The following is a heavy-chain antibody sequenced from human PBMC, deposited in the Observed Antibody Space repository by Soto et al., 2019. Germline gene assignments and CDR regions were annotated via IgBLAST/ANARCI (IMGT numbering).Heavy chain of an antibody. CDR3: VRETTTVTRDYFYYGMDV. J-gene: IGHJ6*02. CDR1: GGTFTSFT. CDR2: IIPLFGTV. V-gene: IGHV1-69*13. D-gene: IGHD4-17*01. Sequence: ASVKVSCKASGGTFTSFTITWIRQAPGQGLEWMGGIIPLFGTVNYAQNFQGRLTITADESTTTAYMELSSLRSEDTAVYYCVRETTTVTRDYFYYGMDVWGQGTTVTVSS.